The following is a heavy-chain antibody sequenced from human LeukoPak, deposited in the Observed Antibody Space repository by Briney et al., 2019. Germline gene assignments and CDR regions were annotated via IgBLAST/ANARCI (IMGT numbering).Heavy chain of an antibody. Sequence: GASVKVSCKASGYNFNNYAIHWVRQAPGQRFEWMGWINAGNSHTKYSQNFQGRITITRDSSASTVYMELSSLTSEDTAVYYCARGIWSARTVDYYLDCWGQGTLVTVSS. D-gene: IGHD2-21*01. V-gene: IGHV1-3*01. CDR3: ARGIWSARTVDYYLDC. J-gene: IGHJ4*02. CDR1: GYNFNNYA. CDR2: INAGNSHT.